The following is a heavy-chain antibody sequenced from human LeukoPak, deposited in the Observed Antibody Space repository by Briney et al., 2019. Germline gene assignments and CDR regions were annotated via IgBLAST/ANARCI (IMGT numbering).Heavy chain of an antibody. J-gene: IGHJ4*02. CDR3: ARANFLYCSSTTCLFDY. V-gene: IGHV1-2*02. D-gene: IGHD2-2*01. CDR2: INPNDCDT. Sequence: GSSVKVSCKASGYTFTDYYMHWVRQAPGQGFDWMGWINPNDCDTNYAQKFQGRVTMTRDTSISTAHREVSRLGSDDTAVYYCARANFLYCSSTTCLFDYWGQGTLVTVSS. CDR1: GYTFTDYY.